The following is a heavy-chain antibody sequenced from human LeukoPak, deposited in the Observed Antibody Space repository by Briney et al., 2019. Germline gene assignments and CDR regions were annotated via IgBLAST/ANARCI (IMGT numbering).Heavy chain of an antibody. CDR2: INHSGST. CDR3: ARDVGGVYYYMDV. J-gene: IGHJ6*03. D-gene: IGHD6-13*01. Sequence: PSETLSLTCTVSGGSISGSPYYWGWIRQPPGKGLEWIGEINHSGSTNYNPSLKSRVTISVDTSKNQFSLKLSSVTAADTAVYYCARDVGGVYYYMDVWGKGTTVTVSS. CDR1: GGSISGSPYY. V-gene: IGHV4-39*07.